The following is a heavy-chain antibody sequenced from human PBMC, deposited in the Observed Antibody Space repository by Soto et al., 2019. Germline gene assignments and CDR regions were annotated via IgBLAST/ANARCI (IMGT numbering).Heavy chain of an antibody. D-gene: IGHD3-3*01. V-gene: IGHV3-23*01. Sequence: PGGSLRLSCAASGFTFSSYAMSWVRQAPGKGLEWVSAISGSGGSTYYADSVKGRFTISRDNSKNTLYLQMNSLRAEDTAVYYWAKVCVYVFWSVYYRPPVGAFDIWGQGKRVTVS. CDR3: AKVCVYVFWSVYYRPPVGAFDI. CDR1: GFTFSSYA. CDR2: ISGSGGST. J-gene: IGHJ3*02.